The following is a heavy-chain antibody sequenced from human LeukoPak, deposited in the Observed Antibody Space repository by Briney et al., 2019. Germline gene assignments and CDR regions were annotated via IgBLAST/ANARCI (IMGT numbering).Heavy chain of an antibody. Sequence: AGGSLRLSCVASGFTVSDNYTSWVRQAPGEGLEWVPVMYSRGDTYYANSVKGRFTFSRDISKNTLYLQMDGLRNEDTAMYYCARDAPQVPAAGVLASWGQGTLVIVSS. D-gene: IGHD6-13*01. CDR1: GFTVSDNY. CDR2: MYSRGDT. CDR3: ARDAPQVPAAGVLAS. V-gene: IGHV3-53*01. J-gene: IGHJ5*02.